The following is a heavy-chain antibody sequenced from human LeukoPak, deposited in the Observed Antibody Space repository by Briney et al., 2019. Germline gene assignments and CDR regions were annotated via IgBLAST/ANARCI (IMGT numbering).Heavy chain of an antibody. CDR1: GYSISSGYY. CDR2: IYHSGST. J-gene: IGHJ4*02. Sequence: SETLSLTCTVSGYSISSGYYWGWIRQPPGKGLEWIGSIYHSGSTYYNPSLKSRVTISVDTSKNQFSLKLSSVTAADTAVYYCAREWFGELQCFDYRGQGTLVTVSS. D-gene: IGHD3-10*01. V-gene: IGHV4-38-2*02. CDR3: AREWFGELQCFDY.